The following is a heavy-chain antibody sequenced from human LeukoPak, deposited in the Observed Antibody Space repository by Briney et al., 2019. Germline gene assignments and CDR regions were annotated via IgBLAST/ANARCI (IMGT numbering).Heavy chain of an antibody. CDR2: ISGDGGST. Sequence: GGSPRLSCAASGFTFDDYAMHWVRQAPGKGLEWVSLISGDGGSTYYADSVKGRFTISRDNSKNSLYLQMNSLRTEDTALYYCAAPYYYDSSGYYWGLDYWGQGTLVTVSS. D-gene: IGHD3-22*01. CDR1: GFTFDDYA. CDR3: AAPYYYDSSGYYWGLDY. J-gene: IGHJ4*02. V-gene: IGHV3-43*02.